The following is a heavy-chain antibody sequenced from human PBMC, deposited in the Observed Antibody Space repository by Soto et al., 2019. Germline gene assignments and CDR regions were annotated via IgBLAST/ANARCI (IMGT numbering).Heavy chain of an antibody. CDR2: IRSKACGGTT. CDR3: TRGSGYSSSWSDY. J-gene: IGHJ4*02. D-gene: IGHD6-13*01. Sequence: GGSLRLSCTASGFTFGDYAMSWVRQAPGKGLEWVGFIRSKACGGTTEYAASVKGRFTISRDDSKSIAYLQMNSLKTEDTAVYYCTRGSGYSSSWSDYWGQGTLVTVSS. V-gene: IGHV3-49*04. CDR1: GFTFGDYA.